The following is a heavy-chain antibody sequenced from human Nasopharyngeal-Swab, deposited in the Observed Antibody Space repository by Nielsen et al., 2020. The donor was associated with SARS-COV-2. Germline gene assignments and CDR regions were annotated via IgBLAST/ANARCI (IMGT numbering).Heavy chain of an antibody. D-gene: IGHD3-22*01. Sequence: GGSLRLSCAASGFTFSSYGMHWVRQAPGKGLEWVAVISYDGSNKYYADSVKGRFTISRDNSKNTLYLQMNSLRAEDTAVYYCAKGSYCYDSYGAFDIWGQGTMVTVSS. V-gene: IGHV3-30*18. CDR1: GFTFSSYG. CDR3: AKGSYCYDSYGAFDI. CDR2: ISYDGSNK. J-gene: IGHJ3*02.